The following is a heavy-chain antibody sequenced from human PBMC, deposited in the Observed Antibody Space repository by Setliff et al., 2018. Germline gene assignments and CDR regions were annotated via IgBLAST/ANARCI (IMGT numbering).Heavy chain of an antibody. V-gene: IGHV1-69*10. J-gene: IGHJ3*02. CDR3: ARSPYSRRAFDI. CDR2: IIPILGIA. CDR1: GFRFTNFG. Sequence: SVKVSCKTSGFRFTNFGFSWVRQAPGQGLEWMGGIIPILGIANYAQKFQGRVTITRDTSAGTVYIELSSVRSEDTAVYYCARSPYSRRAFDIWGKGTMVTVSS. D-gene: IGHD5-12*01.